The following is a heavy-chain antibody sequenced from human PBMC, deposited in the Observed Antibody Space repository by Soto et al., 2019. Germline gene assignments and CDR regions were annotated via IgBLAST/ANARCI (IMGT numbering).Heavy chain of an antibody. Sequence: DSVSSNSAAWNCIMQSPSRGLELLGRTYYRSKWYNDYAVSVKSRITINPDTSKNQFSLQLNSVTPEDTAVYYCARELLWFGEGRYGMDVWGQGTTVTVSS. CDR2: TYYRSKWYN. J-gene: IGHJ6*02. CDR3: ARELLWFGEGRYGMDV. D-gene: IGHD3-10*01. CDR1: DSVSSNSAA. V-gene: IGHV6-1*01.